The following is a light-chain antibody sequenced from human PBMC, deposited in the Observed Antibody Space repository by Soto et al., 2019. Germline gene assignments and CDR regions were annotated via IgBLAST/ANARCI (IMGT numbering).Light chain of an antibody. Sequence: DIQMTQSPPTLSSSVGDRVTITCRASQRISSWLAWYQQKPGKAPKLLIYDASSLESGVPSRFSGSGSGTEFTLTISSLQPDDFATYYCQQYNSYSITFGQGTRLEIK. V-gene: IGKV1-5*01. CDR1: QRISSW. J-gene: IGKJ5*01. CDR2: DAS. CDR3: QQYNSYSIT.